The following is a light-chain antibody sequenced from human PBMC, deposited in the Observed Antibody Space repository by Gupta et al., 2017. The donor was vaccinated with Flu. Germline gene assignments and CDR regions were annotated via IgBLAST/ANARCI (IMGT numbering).Light chain of an antibody. Sequence: TISCTGTSSDVGGYRYVSWYQQHPGKAPKLIIYDVTERPSGVPDRFSGSKSGNTASLTISGLQAEDEADYYCCSFAGSYTLVFGGGTKLTVL. J-gene: IGLJ2*01. CDR3: CSFAGSYTLV. CDR2: DVT. V-gene: IGLV2-11*03. CDR1: SSDVGGYRY.